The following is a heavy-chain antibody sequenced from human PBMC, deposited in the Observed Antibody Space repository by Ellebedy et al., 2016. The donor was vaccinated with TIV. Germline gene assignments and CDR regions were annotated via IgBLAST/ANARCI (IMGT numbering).Heavy chain of an antibody. CDR3: ASEQGYCTNGVCYRVAFDI. D-gene: IGHD2-8*01. V-gene: IGHV5-51*01. CDR2: IYPGDSDT. J-gene: IGHJ3*02. CDR1: GYSFTSYW. Sequence: GESLKISXKGSGYSFTSYWIGWVRQMPGKGLEWMGIIYPGDSDTRYSPSFQGQVTISADKSISTAYLQWSSLKASDTAMYYCASEQGYCTNGVCYRVAFDIWGQGTMVTVSS.